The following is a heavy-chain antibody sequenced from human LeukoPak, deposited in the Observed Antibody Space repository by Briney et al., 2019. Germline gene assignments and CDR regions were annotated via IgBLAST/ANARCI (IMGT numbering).Heavy chain of an antibody. V-gene: IGHV7-4-1*02. J-gene: IGHJ4*02. D-gene: IGHD5/OR15-5a*01. CDR3: ARDASTTNFDY. Sequence: ASVKVSCKTSGYSFSGFHINWVRQATGQGLEWMGWITTSTGNPTYAQGFTGRFVFSLDTSVSTTYLHINSLKAEDTAVYYCARDASTTNFDYWGQGTLVTVSS. CDR1: GYSFSGFH. CDR2: ITTSTGNP.